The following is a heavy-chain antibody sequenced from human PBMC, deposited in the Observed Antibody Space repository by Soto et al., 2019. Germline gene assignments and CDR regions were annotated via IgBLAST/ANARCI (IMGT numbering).Heavy chain of an antibody. CDR2: IGTTGGDT. CDR1: GFSFSPYP. J-gene: IGHJ2*01. V-gene: IGHV3-23*01. D-gene: IGHD6-25*01. Sequence: EVQLLESGGGLVLPGGSLRLSCAASGFSFSPYPMSWVRQAPVKGLEWVSTIGTTGGDTYYPDFVKGRFTISRDDSKNTVYLQMSSLRDEDSAIYYCAKSRVASGRGYFDLWGRGTLVTVSS. CDR3: AKSRVASGRGYFDL.